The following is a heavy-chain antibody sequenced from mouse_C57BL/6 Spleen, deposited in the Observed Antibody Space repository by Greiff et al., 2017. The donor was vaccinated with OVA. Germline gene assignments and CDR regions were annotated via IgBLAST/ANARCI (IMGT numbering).Heavy chain of an antibody. CDR3: ARSRWDGAYFDH. D-gene: IGHD4-1*01. CDR1: GYAFSSSW. J-gene: IGHJ2*01. Sequence: VQLVESGPELVKPGASVKISCKASGYAFSSSWMNWVKQRPGKGLEWIGRIYPGDGDTNYNGKFKGKATLTADKSSSTAYMQLSSLTSEDSAVYFCARSRWDGAYFDHWGQGTTLTVSS. CDR2: IYPGDGDT. V-gene: IGHV1-82*01.